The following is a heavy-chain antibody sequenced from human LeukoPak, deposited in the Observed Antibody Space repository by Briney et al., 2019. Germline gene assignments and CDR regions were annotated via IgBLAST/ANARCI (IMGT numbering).Heavy chain of an antibody. V-gene: IGHV3-30*18. CDR1: GFTFRNYG. J-gene: IGHJ4*02. D-gene: IGHD3-22*01. CDR2: ISDDASGT. Sequence: PSGRSLRLSCAASGFTFRNYGMHWVRQAPGKGLEWVAVISDDASGTNYANSVKGRSTISRDNSKNTLYLEMSSLRVEDTALYYCAKEIAKIVAWDFRGQGTLVTVSS. CDR3: AKEIAKIVAWDF.